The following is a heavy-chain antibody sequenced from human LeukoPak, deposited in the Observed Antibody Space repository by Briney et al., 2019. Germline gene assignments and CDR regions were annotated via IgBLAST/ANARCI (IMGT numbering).Heavy chain of an antibody. J-gene: IGHJ4*02. Sequence: GGSLRLSCAASGFTFSNAWMSWIRQAPGKGLEWVGRIKSNTDGGTTDYAAPVTGRFPISTDDSKNTLYLQMNSLKTEDTAVYYCTPDPGIVGAHPLDYWGQGTLVTVSS. D-gene: IGHD1-26*01. V-gene: IGHV3-15*01. CDR3: TPDPGIVGAHPLDY. CDR2: IKSNTDGGTT. CDR1: GFTFSNAW.